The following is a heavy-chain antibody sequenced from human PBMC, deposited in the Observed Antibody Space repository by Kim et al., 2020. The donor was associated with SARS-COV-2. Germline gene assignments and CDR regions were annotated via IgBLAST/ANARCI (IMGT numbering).Heavy chain of an antibody. Sequence: SETLSLTCTVSGGSISSYYWSWIRQPPGQGLEWIGYIYYSGSTNYNPSLKSRVTISTDTSKNQFSLKLSSVTAADTAVYYCARGTYDFWSGYYDWYFDLWGRGTLVTVSS. CDR2: IYYSGST. J-gene: IGHJ2*01. V-gene: IGHV4-59*08. CDR1: GGSISSYY. D-gene: IGHD3-3*01. CDR3: ARGTYDFWSGYYDWYFDL.